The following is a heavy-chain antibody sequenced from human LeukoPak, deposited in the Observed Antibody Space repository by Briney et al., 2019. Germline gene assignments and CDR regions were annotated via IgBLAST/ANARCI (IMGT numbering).Heavy chain of an antibody. D-gene: IGHD1-14*01. CDR3: ASLKPRPHDDFDI. V-gene: IGHV4-59*01. CDR2: IYYSGST. J-gene: IGHJ3*02. CDR1: GVSLISSY. Sequence: SETLSLTCTVSGVSLISSYWTWIRQPPGKRLEWIGYIYYSGSTNYNPSLKSRVTISVDTSKNQFSLKLTSVTAADTAVYYCASLKPRPHDDFDIWGQGTMVTVSS.